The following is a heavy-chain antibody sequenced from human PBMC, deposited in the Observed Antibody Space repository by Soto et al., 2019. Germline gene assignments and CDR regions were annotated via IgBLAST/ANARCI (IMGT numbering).Heavy chain of an antibody. V-gene: IGHV4-4*07. Sequence: CRRWVRQPLGPGREWIGRSYGSGTTNYNPSLKSRVTMSADTSTDQFSLKLTSVTAADAAVYFCARGPFCGDDCYFDFWG. CDR1: C. CDR3: ARGPFCGDDCYFDF. CDR2: SYGSGTT. D-gene: IGHD2-21*01. J-gene: IGHJ2*01.